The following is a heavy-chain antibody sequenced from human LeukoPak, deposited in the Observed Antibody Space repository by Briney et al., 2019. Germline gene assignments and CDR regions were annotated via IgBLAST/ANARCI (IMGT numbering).Heavy chain of an antibody. V-gene: IGHV2-5*02. CDR2: IYWDDDK. CDR3: AHSRLAPTDFDY. CDR1: GVSLSTRGGG. Sequence: SGPTLVNPTQTLTLTCTFSGVSLSTRGGGVGWVRQPPGKALEWLALIYWDDDKRYSPSLKSRLTITKDTSKNQVVLTMTNMDPVDTATYYCAHSRLAPTDFDYWGQGTLVTVSS. J-gene: IGHJ4*02. D-gene: IGHD3-9*01.